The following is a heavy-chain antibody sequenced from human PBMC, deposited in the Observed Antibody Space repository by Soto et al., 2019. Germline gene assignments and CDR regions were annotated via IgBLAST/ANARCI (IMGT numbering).Heavy chain of an antibody. CDR1: GFTFSSYS. V-gene: IGHV3-48*01. CDR3: ARDRWYYDILTGEYYYYYGMDV. CDR2: ISSSSSTI. D-gene: IGHD3-9*01. J-gene: IGHJ6*02. Sequence: EVQLVESGGGLVQPGGSLRLSCAASGFTFSSYSMNWVRQAPGKGLEWVSYISSSSSTIYSADSVKGRFTISRDNAKNSLYLQMNSLRAEDTAVYYCARDRWYYDILTGEYYYYYGMDVWGQGTTVTVSS.